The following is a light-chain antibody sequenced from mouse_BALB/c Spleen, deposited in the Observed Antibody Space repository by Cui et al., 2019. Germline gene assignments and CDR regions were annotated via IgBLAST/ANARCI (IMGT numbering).Light chain of an antibody. J-gene: IGKJ2*01. CDR1: SSVSSSD. V-gene: IGKV4-79*01. CDR3: HQWSSYPPT. Sequence: IVLTQSPAIMSASPGEKVTLTCTASSSVSSSDLYWYQQKPGASPKLWIYSTSHLAAGVPARFSGSGSGTSYSLTISSMEAEDAASYFCHQWSSYPPTFGGGTKLEIK. CDR2: STS.